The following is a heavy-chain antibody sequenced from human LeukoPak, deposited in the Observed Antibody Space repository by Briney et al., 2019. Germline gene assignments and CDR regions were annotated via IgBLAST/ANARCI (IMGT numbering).Heavy chain of an antibody. D-gene: IGHD1-26*01. CDR3: AILGIVGATGGDY. Sequence: GGSLRLSCAASGLTFDDYAMHWVRQAPGKGLEWVSSISSSSSYIYYADSVKGRFTISRDNAKNSLYLQMNSLRAEDTAVYYCAILGIVGATGGDYWGQGTLVTVSS. CDR1: GLTFDDYA. V-gene: IGHV3-21*01. CDR2: ISSSSSYI. J-gene: IGHJ4*02.